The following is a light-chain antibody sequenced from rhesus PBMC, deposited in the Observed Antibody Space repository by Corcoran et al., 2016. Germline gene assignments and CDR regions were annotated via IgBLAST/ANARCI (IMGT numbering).Light chain of an antibody. J-gene: IGKJ1*01. CDR1: QNVSSY. CDR2: GAS. V-gene: IGKV3S9*01. CDR3: QKYDDLPRT. Sequence: EIVMTKSPATLSLSPGERATLSCRASQNVSSYVAWYQQKPEPAPRLIISGASSRATGIPDRFSGSGSGTDFTLTISSLEPEDFATYYCQKYDDLPRTFGQGTKVEIK.